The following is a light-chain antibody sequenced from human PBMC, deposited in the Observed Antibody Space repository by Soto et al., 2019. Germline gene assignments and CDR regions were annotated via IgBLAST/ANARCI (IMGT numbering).Light chain of an antibody. CDR3: QSYDSSLSGSVV. CDR2: GNS. Sequence: QLVLTQPPSVSGAPGQRVTISCTGSSSNIGAGYDVHWYQQLPGTAPKLLIYGNSNRPSGVPDRFSGSKSGTSASLAITGLQAEDEADYYCQSYDSSLSGSVVFGGATKVTVL. CDR1: SSNIGAGYD. J-gene: IGLJ2*01. V-gene: IGLV1-40*01.